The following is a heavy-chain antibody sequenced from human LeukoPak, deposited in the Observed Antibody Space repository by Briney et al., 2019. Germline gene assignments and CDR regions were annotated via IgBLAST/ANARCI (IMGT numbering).Heavy chain of an antibody. CDR1: GFTFSSYS. Sequence: PGGSLRLSCAASGFTFSSYSMNRVRQAPGKELEWVSSISSSSSYIYYADSVKGRFTISRDNAKNSLYLQMNSLRAEDTAVYYCARGGGATEPINWGQGTLVTVSS. J-gene: IGHJ4*02. CDR3: ARGGGATEPIN. CDR2: ISSSSSYI. V-gene: IGHV3-21*01. D-gene: IGHD1-26*01.